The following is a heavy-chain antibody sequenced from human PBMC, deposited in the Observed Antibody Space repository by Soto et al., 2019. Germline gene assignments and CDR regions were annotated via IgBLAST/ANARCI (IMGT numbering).Heavy chain of an antibody. D-gene: IGHD2-2*01. CDR3: VKDGGYCSSATCYSPRNHYFDS. CDR1: GFSFSDYW. J-gene: IGHJ4*02. CDR2: IKFDGSVK. V-gene: IGHV3-7*03. Sequence: VGSLRLSGVASGFSFSDYWMSWVRQAPGKGPEWVANIKFDGSVKQYVDSVRGRFSISRDNFRNSLFLQMNSLRAGDTAIYYCVKDGGYCSSATCYSPRNHYFDSWGQGTLVTVSS.